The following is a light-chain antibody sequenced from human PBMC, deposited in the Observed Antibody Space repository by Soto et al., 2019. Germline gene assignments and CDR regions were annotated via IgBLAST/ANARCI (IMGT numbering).Light chain of an antibody. J-gene: IGKJ1*01. CDR3: LRYNAFSQT. Sequence: DIQMTQSPSTLSASVGDRVTITCRASQSMNDWLAWYQQKPGKAPKVLIYDASSLQSGVPSRFSGSGSGTEFTLTSGSLQPDDVANYYCLRYNAFSQTFGQGTKVEI. CDR1: QSMNDW. V-gene: IGKV1-5*01. CDR2: DAS.